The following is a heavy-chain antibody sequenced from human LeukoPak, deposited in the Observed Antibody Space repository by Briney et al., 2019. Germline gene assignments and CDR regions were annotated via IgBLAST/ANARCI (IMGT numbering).Heavy chain of an antibody. CDR3: VKEQSSGYYRVADF. Sequence: PGGSLRLSCAASGFTFSDYYMSWIRQAPGKGLEWVSYISSSGSTIYYADSVKGRFTISRDNAKSTLYLQMNSLRVEDTALYYCVKEQSSGYYRVADFWGQGTLVTVSS. CDR1: GFTFSDYY. V-gene: IGHV3-11*04. J-gene: IGHJ4*02. CDR2: ISSSGSTI. D-gene: IGHD6-19*01.